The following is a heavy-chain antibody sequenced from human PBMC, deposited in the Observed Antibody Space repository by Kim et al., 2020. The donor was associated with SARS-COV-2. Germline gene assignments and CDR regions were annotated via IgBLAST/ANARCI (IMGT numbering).Heavy chain of an antibody. D-gene: IGHD3-22*01. CDR1: GGTFSSYA. Sequence: SVKVSCKASGGTFSSYAISWVRQAPGQGLEWMGGIIPIFGTANYAQKFQGRVTITADESTSTAYMELSSLRSEDTAVYYCARGHRVVVTSLYYYYGMDVWGQGTTVTVSS. CDR2: IIPIFGTA. J-gene: IGHJ6*02. CDR3: ARGHRVVVTSLYYYYGMDV. V-gene: IGHV1-69*13.